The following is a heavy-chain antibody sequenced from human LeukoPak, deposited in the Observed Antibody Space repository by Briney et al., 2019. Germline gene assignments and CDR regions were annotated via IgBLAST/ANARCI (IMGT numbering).Heavy chain of an antibody. V-gene: IGHV4-59*02. CDR1: GDSVSRYY. D-gene: IGHD3-9*01. CDR3: ARKRSFDL. CDR2: IYYSESA. Sequence: PETLSLTCSVSGDSVSRYYWSWIRQPPGKRLEWIGCIYYSESATYNPSLKSRVTISLDTSTNQFFLKLSSVTAADTAVYYCARKRSFDLWGQGTLVTVSS. J-gene: IGHJ4*02.